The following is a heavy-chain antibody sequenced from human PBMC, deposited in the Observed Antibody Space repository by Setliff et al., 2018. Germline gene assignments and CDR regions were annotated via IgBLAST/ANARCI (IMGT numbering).Heavy chain of an antibody. D-gene: IGHD3-22*01. CDR3: ARDVFPYHYEGAFDI. Sequence: GASVKVSCKASRYTFTSHYMHWVRQAPGLGLEWMGTINPSSGRTSYAQKFQGRVTMTRDTSTSTVYMDMSSLRSEDTAVYYCARDVFPYHYEGAFDIWGQGTMVTVSS. V-gene: IGHV1-46*01. CDR2: INPSSGRT. J-gene: IGHJ3*02. CDR1: RYTFTSHY.